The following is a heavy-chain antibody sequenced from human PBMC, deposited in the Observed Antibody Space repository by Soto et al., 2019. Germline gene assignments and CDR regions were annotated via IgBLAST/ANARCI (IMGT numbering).Heavy chain of an antibody. D-gene: IGHD3-10*01. CDR3: ARNSLRQYYYGMDV. J-gene: IGHJ6*02. CDR1: GYSFANYW. V-gene: IGHV5-51*01. Sequence: PGESLKISCQGSGYSFANYWIAWVRQMPGKGLEWVGVIYPGDSDTRYSPSFRGQVTISADKSISHVYLQWSSLKASDTAMYYCARNSLRQYYYGMDVGGQGTTVTVSS. CDR2: IYPGDSDT.